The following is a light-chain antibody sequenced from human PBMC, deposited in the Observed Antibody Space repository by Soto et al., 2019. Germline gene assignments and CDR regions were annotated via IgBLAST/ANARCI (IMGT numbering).Light chain of an antibody. CDR1: SSNIGAGYY. J-gene: IGLJ2*01. V-gene: IGLV1-40*01. Sequence: QSVLTQPPSVSGAPGQRVTISCTGSSSNIGAGYYVHWYQQLPGTAPKLLIYGNSNRPSGVPDRFSGSKSGTSASLAITGLQAEDEADYYCQSYDSSLSVPFGGGTKLTVL. CDR2: GNS. CDR3: QSYDSSLSVP.